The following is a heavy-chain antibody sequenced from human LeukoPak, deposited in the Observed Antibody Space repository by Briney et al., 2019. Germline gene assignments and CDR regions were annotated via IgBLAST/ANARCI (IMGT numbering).Heavy chain of an antibody. V-gene: IGHV1-69-2*01. CDR3: ATGSSSSHPDD. D-gene: IGHD6-6*01. J-gene: IGHJ4*02. Sequence: ASVKVSCKISGYSFTDSYVHWIQQAPGKGLGWVGLVDPEDGEAIYAEKFQGRVTITADTSADTSYMELSSLRSDDTVVYYCATGSSSSHPDDWSQGILVSVSS. CDR2: VDPEDGEA. CDR1: GYSFTDSY.